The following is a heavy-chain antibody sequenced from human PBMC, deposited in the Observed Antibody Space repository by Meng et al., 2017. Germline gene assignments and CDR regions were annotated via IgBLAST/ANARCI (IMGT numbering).Heavy chain of an antibody. CDR3: ASGSQWLFPY. Sequence: VGAGGGGAHLGRSLTLSGESPGFTFSSDGMHWVRQAPGKGLEWVAVISYDGSNKYYADSVKGRFTISRDNSKNTLYLQMNSLRAEDTAVYYCASGSQWLFPYWGQGTLVTVSS. J-gene: IGHJ4*02. D-gene: IGHD6-19*01. CDR2: ISYDGSNK. CDR1: GFTFSSDG. V-gene: IGHV3-30*19.